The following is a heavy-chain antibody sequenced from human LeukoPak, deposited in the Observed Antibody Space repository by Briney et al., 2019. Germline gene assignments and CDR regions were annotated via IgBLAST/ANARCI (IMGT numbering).Heavy chain of an antibody. CDR2: ISAYNGNT. CDR1: GYTFNSYG. V-gene: IGHV1-18*01. CDR3: ARLFGYSSSWPLTD. D-gene: IGHD6-13*01. Sequence: ASVKVSCKASGYTFNSYGISWVRQAPGQGLEWMGRISAYNGNTNYAQKLQGRVTMTTDTSTSTAYMELRSLRSDDTAVYYCARLFGYSSSWPLTDWGQGTLVTVSS. J-gene: IGHJ4*02.